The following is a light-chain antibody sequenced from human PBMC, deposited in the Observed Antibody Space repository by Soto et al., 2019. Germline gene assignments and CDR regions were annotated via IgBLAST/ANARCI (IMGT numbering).Light chain of an antibody. J-gene: IGKJ1*01. CDR1: QSVSSN. CDR2: GAS. V-gene: IGKV3-15*01. CDR3: QHYNNWPRT. Sequence: EIVMTQSPATLSVSPGERATLSCRASQSVSSNLAWYQQKPGHAPRLLIYGASTRATGIPARFSGSGSGPEFTLTISSLQSEDFAVYYCQHYNNWPRTFGQGTKVEIK.